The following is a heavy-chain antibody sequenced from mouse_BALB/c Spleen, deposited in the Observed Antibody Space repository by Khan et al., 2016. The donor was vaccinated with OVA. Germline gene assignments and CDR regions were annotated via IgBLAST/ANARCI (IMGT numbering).Heavy chain of an antibody. Sequence: QVQLQQSGPGLVQPSQSLSITCTVSGFSLTNYGIHWVRQSPGRGLEWLGVIWSGGTTDYNAPFVSRLSIIKDHSKSQVFFKMNNLQANDTAIYYCASPLYYYGYAMDYWGQGTSVTVSS. CDR3: ASPLYYYGYAMDY. J-gene: IGHJ4*01. D-gene: IGHD1-1*01. V-gene: IGHV2-2*02. CDR1: GFSLTNYG. CDR2: IWSGGTT.